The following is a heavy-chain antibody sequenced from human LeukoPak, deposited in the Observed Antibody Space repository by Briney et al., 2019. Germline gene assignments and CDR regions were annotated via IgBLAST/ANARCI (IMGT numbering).Heavy chain of an antibody. J-gene: IGHJ4*02. D-gene: IGHD3-16*01. V-gene: IGHV4-39*01. CDR3: ARFFYYDASLPPY. Sequence: NPSETLSLTCSVPGGYISTSNYYWGWIRQPPGKGLEWIGTIYYSGSTYYNPSLQSRVTISLDTSKNQFSLHVRSVTAVDTATYYCARFFYYDASLPPYWGQGTLVIVSS. CDR2: IYYSGST. CDR1: GGYISTSNYY.